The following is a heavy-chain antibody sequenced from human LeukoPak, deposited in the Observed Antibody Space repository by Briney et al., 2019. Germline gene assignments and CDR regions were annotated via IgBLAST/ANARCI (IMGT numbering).Heavy chain of an antibody. CDR1: GGSISTYY. Sequence: SETLSLTCTVSGGSISTYYWSWIRQPPGKGLEWIGYIYYSGSTNYSPSLQSRVTISVDTSRNQFSLRLSSVTAGDTAMYYCARSGTKTNGFDYWGQGTLVTVSS. D-gene: IGHD2-8*01. J-gene: IGHJ4*02. CDR3: ARSGTKTNGFDY. CDR2: IYYSGST. V-gene: IGHV4-59*01.